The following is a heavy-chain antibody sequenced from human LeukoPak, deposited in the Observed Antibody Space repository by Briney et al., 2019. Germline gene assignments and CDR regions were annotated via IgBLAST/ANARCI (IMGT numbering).Heavy chain of an antibody. J-gene: IGHJ4*02. CDR1: GFTFSSYE. D-gene: IGHD3-16*01. Sequence: GGSLRLSCAASGFTFSSYEMNWVRQAPGKGLEWVAVISYDGSNKYYADSVKGRFTISRDNSKNTLYLQMNSLRAEDTAVYYCAKGSQYDYVWGSPFDYWGQGTLVTVSS. V-gene: IGHV3-30*18. CDR3: AKGSQYDYVWGSPFDY. CDR2: ISYDGSNK.